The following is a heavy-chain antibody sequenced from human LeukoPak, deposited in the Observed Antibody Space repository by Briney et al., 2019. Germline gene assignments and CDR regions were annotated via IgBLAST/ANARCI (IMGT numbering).Heavy chain of an antibody. Sequence: PGGSLRLSCAASGFTFSSYAMSWVRQAPGKGLEWVSAISGSGGSTYYADSVKGRFTISRDNSKNTLYLQMNSLRAEDTAVYYCARDLPPIGSGSHPTGWFDPWGQGTLVTVSS. J-gene: IGHJ5*02. V-gene: IGHV3-23*01. CDR2: ISGSGGST. CDR3: ARDLPPIGSGSHPTGWFDP. CDR1: GFTFSSYA. D-gene: IGHD3-10*01.